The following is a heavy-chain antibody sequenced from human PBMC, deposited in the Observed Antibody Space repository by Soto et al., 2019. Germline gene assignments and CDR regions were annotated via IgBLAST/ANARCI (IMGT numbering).Heavy chain of an antibody. J-gene: IGHJ6*02. D-gene: IGHD3-3*01. Sequence: ASVKVSCKASGYTFTSYGISWVRQAPGQGLEWMGWISAYNDNTNYAQKLQGRVTMTTDTSTSTAYMELRSLRSDDTAVYYCARERGPDFYYGMDVWGQGTTVTVSS. CDR3: ARERGPDFYYGMDV. CDR2: ISAYNDNT. V-gene: IGHV1-18*01. CDR1: GYTFTSYG.